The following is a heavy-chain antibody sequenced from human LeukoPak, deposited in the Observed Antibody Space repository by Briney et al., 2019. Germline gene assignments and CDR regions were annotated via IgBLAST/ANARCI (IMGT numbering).Heavy chain of an antibody. D-gene: IGHD3-22*01. CDR3: ARSLLYYYDSSGPEN. CDR2: INTDGSST. V-gene: IGHV3-74*01. J-gene: IGHJ4*02. CDR1: GXTFSNYW. Sequence: GGSLRLSCAASGXTFSNYWIHWVRQAPGKGLVWVSCINTDGSSTSYADSVKGRFTISRDNAKNTLYLQMNSLRAEDTAVYYCARSLLYYYDSSGPENWGQGSLVTVSS.